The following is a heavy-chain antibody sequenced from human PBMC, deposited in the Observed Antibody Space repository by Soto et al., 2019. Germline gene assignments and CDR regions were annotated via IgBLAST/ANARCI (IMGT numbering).Heavy chain of an antibody. CDR3: AREVYGSSSDPDS. V-gene: IGHV3-7*03. CDR2: IKQDGSEK. D-gene: IGHD6-6*01. CDR1: GFTFSSYW. Sequence: GGSLRLSCAASGFTFSSYWMSWVRQAPGMGLEWVANIKQDGSEKYYVDSVKGRFTISRDNAKNSLYLQMNSLRTDDTAFYYCAREVYGSSSDPDSWGQGTLVTVSS. J-gene: IGHJ5*01.